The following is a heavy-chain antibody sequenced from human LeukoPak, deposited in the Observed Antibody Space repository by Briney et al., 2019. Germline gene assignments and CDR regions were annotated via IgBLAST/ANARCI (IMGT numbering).Heavy chain of an antibody. D-gene: IGHD2-15*01. CDR3: ARDLSGRPFDY. CDR2: ISAYNGNT. V-gene: IGHV1-18*01. J-gene: IGHJ4*02. CDR1: GGTFSSYA. Sequence: RGASVKVSCKASGGTFSSYAISWVRQAPGQGLEWMGWISAYNGNTNYAQKLQGRVTMTTDTSTSTAYMELRSLRSDDTAVYYCARDLSGRPFDYWGQGTLVTVSS.